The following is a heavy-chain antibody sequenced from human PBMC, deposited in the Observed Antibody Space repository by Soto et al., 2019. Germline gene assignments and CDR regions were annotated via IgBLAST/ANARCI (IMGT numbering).Heavy chain of an antibody. J-gene: IGHJ4*02. CDR3: ARAGRFLEWLLDDY. CDR1: GYTFTNYY. CDR2: INPSGGST. D-gene: IGHD3-3*01. V-gene: IGHV1-46*01. Sequence: ASVKVSCKASGYTFTNYYMHWVRQAPGQGLEWMGIINPSGGSTSYAQKFQGRVTMTRDTSTTTVYMELSSLISEDTAVYYCARAGRFLEWLLDDYWGQGTLVTVSS.